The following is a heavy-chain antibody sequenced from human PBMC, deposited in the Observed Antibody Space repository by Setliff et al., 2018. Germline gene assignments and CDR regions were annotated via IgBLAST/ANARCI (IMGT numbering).Heavy chain of an antibody. CDR3: AKNHLAGTPHVYFDY. D-gene: IGHD6-19*01. V-gene: IGHV3-33*06. CDR1: GFTFRDYG. Sequence: GGSLRLSCAAPGFTFRDYGMHWVRQAPGKGLEWVAVIWFDGSNKYYADSLKGRFTISRDNSKNTLYLQMNSLRAEDTAVYYCAKNHLAGTPHVYFDYWGQGTLVTVSS. CDR2: IWFDGSNK. J-gene: IGHJ4*02.